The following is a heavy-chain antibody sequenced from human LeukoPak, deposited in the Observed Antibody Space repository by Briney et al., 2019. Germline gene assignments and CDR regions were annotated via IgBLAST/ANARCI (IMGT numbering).Heavy chain of an antibody. D-gene: IGHD3-3*01. J-gene: IGHJ4*02. CDR3: ARSGNFWSGYYQFDY. CDR1: GGTFSSYA. CDR2: VIPIFGTA. Sequence: SVKVSCKASGGTFSSYAISWVRQAPGQGLEWMGGVIPIFGTANYARKFQGRVTITADESTSTAYMELSSLRSEDTAVYYCARSGNFWSGYYQFDYWGQGTLVTVSS. V-gene: IGHV1-69*01.